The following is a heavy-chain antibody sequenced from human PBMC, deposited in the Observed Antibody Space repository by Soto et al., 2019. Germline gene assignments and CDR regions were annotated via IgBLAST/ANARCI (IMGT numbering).Heavy chain of an antibody. Sequence: GGSLRLSCAASGFAFSSYSINCVRQAPGKGLEWVSSISSSSSYIYYADSVKGRFTISRDNAKNSLYLQMNSLRAEDTAVYYCAKETEATSMDVWGQGTTVTVSS. CDR1: GFAFSSYS. CDR3: AKETEATSMDV. CDR2: ISSSSSYI. D-gene: IGHD6-25*01. J-gene: IGHJ6*02. V-gene: IGHV3-21*01.